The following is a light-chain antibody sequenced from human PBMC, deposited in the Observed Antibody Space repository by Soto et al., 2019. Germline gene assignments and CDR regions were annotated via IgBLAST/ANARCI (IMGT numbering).Light chain of an antibody. Sequence: EIVLTQFPGTLSLSPGEKATLSCRASQSVTSRSLAWYQQKPGQAPRFLIYGASNRATGIPDRFSGSGSGTDFTLTISRLEPEDFGVYYCHQYGKTPFTFGPGTKVEI. CDR3: HQYGKTPFT. V-gene: IGKV3-20*01. CDR1: QSVTSRS. CDR2: GAS. J-gene: IGKJ3*01.